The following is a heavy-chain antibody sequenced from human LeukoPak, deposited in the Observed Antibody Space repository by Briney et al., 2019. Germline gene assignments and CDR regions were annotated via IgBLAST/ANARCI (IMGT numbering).Heavy chain of an antibody. J-gene: IGHJ4*02. D-gene: IGHD3-22*01. V-gene: IGHV1-69*06. CDR1: GYTFTSYD. CDR3: ASADRSGYYGGFDY. Sequence: ASVKVSCKASGYTFTSYDISWVRQAPGQGLEWMGGIIPIFGTANYAQKFQGRVTITADKSTSTAYMELSSLRSEDTAVYYCASADRSGYYGGFDYWGQGTLVTVSS. CDR2: IIPIFGTA.